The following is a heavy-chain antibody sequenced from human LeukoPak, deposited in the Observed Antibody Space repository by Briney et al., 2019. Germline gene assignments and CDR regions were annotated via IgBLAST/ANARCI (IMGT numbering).Heavy chain of an antibody. V-gene: IGHV3-23*01. J-gene: IGHJ4*02. Sequence: PGGSLRLSCAASGLTVSGNYRSGVGQAPGEGLEWGSSITGSGGSTFYAASVKGRFTISRENSKNTLYIQMNSLRAEDTAVYYCARAPGYSFGYYQYYFDYWGQGALVTVSS. D-gene: IGHD3-22*01. CDR1: GLTVSGNY. CDR2: ITGSGGST. CDR3: ARAPGYSFGYYQYYFDY.